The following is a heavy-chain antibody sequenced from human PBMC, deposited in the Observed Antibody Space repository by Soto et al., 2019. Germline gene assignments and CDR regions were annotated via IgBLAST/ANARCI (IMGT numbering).Heavy chain of an antibody. D-gene: IGHD3-22*01. J-gene: IGHJ4*02. Sequence: PSETLSLTCTVSGGSVSSGSYYWSWIRQPPGKGLEWIGYIYYSGSTNYNPSLKSRVTISVDTSKNQFSLKLSSVTAADTAVYYCAGTYYYDSSGYPDYWGQGTLVTVSS. V-gene: IGHV4-31*03. CDR3: AGTYYYDSSGYPDY. CDR2: IYYSGST. CDR1: GGSVSSGSYY.